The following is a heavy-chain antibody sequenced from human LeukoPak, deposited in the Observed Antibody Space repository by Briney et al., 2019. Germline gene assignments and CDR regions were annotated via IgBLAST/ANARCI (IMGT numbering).Heavy chain of an antibody. Sequence: GGSLRLSCAASGFTFSDHYMDWVRQAPGKGLEWVGRTRNKANSYTTEYAASVKGRFTISRDVSKNSLYLQMDSLRTEDTAVYYCARIAVTGYYLDYWGQGTLVTVSS. CDR1: GFTFSDHY. D-gene: IGHD4-17*01. CDR3: ARIAVTGYYLDY. J-gene: IGHJ4*02. CDR2: TRNKANSYTT. V-gene: IGHV3-72*01.